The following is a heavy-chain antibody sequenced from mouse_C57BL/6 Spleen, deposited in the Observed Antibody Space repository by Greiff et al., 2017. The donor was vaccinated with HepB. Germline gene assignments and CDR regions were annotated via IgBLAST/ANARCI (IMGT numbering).Heavy chain of an antibody. CDR1: GYTFTSYW. J-gene: IGHJ2*01. Sequence: QVQLQQPGAELVMPGASVKLSCKASGYTFTSYWMHWVKQRPGQGLEWIGEIDPSDSYTNYNQKFKGKSTLTVDKSSSTAYMQLSSLTSEDSAVYYYARHDYVYYFDYWGQGTTLTVSS. CDR2: IDPSDSYT. D-gene: IGHD2-4*01. V-gene: IGHV1-69*01. CDR3: ARHDYVYYFDY.